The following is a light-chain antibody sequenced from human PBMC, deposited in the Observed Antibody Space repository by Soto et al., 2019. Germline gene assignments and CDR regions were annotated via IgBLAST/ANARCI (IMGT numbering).Light chain of an antibody. Sequence: QSALTQPPSVSGAPGQRVTISCTGSSSNIGAGYDVHWYQQLPGTAPKLLIHGNSNRPSGVPDRFSGSKSGTSASLAITGLQAEDEADYYCQSYDSSLSGSNVFGTGTKLTVL. CDR2: GNS. J-gene: IGLJ1*01. V-gene: IGLV1-40*01. CDR1: SSNIGAGYD. CDR3: QSYDSSLSGSNV.